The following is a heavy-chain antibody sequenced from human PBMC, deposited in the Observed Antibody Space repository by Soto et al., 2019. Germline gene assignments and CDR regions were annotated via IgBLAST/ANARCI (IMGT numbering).Heavy chain of an antibody. CDR2: IYYSGST. D-gene: IGHD1-1*01. CDR1: GGSISSYY. J-gene: IGHJ6*02. V-gene: IGHV4-59*01. CDR3: ARDREKNGTTDGRDV. Sequence: PSETMSLTCTVSGGSISSYYWSWIRQPPGKGLEWIGYIYYSGSTNYNPSLKSRVTISVDTSKNQFSLKLSSVTAADTAVYYCARDREKNGTTDGRDVWGQGTTVTVSS.